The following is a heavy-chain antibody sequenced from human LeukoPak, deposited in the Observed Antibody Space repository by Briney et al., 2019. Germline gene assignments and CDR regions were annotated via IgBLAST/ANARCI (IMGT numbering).Heavy chain of an antibody. J-gene: IGHJ4*02. Sequence: GGSLRLSCAVSGFTFSNFWMNWVRRAPGKGLEWVANIKQDGSEKNYVDSVKGRFTISRDNAKNSLFLQMNSLRAEDTAVYYCVRDSPFGGRWGQGTLVTISS. CDR3: VRDSPFGGR. V-gene: IGHV3-7*01. CDR2: IKQDGSEK. CDR1: GFTFSNFW. D-gene: IGHD3-16*01.